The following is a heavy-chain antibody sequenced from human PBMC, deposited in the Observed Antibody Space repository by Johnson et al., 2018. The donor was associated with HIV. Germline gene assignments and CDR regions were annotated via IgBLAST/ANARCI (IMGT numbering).Heavy chain of an antibody. CDR1: GFTFSDYG. D-gene: IGHD6-19*01. V-gene: IGHV3-NL1*01. CDR2: VDWDGIST. Sequence: QVQLVESGGGLVQRGGSLRLSCAASGFTFSDYGMHWVRQAPGKGLEWVAGVDWDGISTDYADSVKGRFTISRDNSKNTLYLQMNRLRAEDTAVDYCARENSSGWYGLGAFDIWGQGTMVTVSS. CDR3: ARENSSGWYGLGAFDI. J-gene: IGHJ3*02.